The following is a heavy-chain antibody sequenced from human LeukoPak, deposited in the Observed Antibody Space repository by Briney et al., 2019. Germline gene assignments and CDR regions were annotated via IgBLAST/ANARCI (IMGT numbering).Heavy chain of an antibody. Sequence: GGSLRLSCAASGFTFDDYAMHWVRQAPGKGLEWVSCISWNSGSIGYADSVKGRFTISRDNAKNSLYLQMNSLRAEDMALYYCAKADGATSPLFDYWGQGTLVTVSS. CDR1: GFTFDDYA. CDR2: ISWNSGSI. D-gene: IGHD1-26*01. CDR3: AKADGATSPLFDY. J-gene: IGHJ4*02. V-gene: IGHV3-9*03.